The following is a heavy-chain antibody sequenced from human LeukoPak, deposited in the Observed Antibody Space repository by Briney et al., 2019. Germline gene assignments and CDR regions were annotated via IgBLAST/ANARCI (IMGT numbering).Heavy chain of an antibody. J-gene: IGHJ3*02. D-gene: IGHD3-16*01. V-gene: IGHV4-39*01. Sequence: PSETLSLTCTVSGGAISGRRDYWGWIRQPPGKGLEWIASIYYSGSTHHNPSLKSRVTISVDTSRNQFSLELRTATAADSAIYYCARNVSRGEPGGAFDIWGQGTMVTVSS. CDR1: GGAISGRRDY. CDR3: ARNVSRGEPGGAFDI. CDR2: IYYSGST.